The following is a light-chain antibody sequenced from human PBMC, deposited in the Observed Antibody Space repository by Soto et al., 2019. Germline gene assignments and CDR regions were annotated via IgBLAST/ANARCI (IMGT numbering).Light chain of an antibody. J-gene: IGKJ5*01. CDR3: QQRSNWSIT. CDR2: DAS. Sequence: EIVLTQSPATLSVSPGERATLSCRASQSVTIYLAWYQQKPGQAPRLLIYDASNRATGIPARFSGSGSGTDFTLTISSLEPEDFAVYYCQQRSNWSITFGQGTRLEIK. CDR1: QSVTIY. V-gene: IGKV3-11*01.